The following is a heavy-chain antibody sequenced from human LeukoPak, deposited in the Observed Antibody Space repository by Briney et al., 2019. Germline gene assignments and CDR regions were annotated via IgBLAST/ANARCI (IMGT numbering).Heavy chain of an antibody. CDR1: GFTFSSSA. J-gene: IGHJ4*02. Sequence: SVKVSCKASGFTFSSSAIQWVRQVRGQRLEWIGWIVVGSGNTNCAQKFQDRVTITKDMSTMTAYMELSSLRSEDTALYYCAAVFFSSTVPYFDHWAQGTLVTVSS. CDR2: IVVGSGNT. D-gene: IGHD2-2*01. CDR3: AAVFFSSTVPYFDH. V-gene: IGHV1-58*02.